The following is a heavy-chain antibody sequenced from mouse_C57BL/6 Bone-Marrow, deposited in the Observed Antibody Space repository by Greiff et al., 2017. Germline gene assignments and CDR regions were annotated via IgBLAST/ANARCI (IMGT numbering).Heavy chain of an antibody. CDR2: ISSGSSTI. CDR1: GFTFSDYG. CDR3: ARFNWDYFDY. V-gene: IGHV5-17*01. Sequence: EVQLVESGGGLVKPGGSLKLSCAASGFTFSDYGMHWVRQAPEKGLEWVAYISSGSSTIYYADTVKGRFTISRDNAKTTLFLQMTSLRSEDTAMYYCARFNWDYFDYGGQGTTRTVSS. J-gene: IGHJ2*01. D-gene: IGHD4-1*02.